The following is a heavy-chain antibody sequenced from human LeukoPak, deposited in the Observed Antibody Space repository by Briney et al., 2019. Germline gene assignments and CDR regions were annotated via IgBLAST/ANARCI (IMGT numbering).Heavy chain of an antibody. J-gene: IGHJ3*02. CDR3: ARLRGYCSSTSCYVAFDI. CDR1: GFTFRSYN. D-gene: IGHD2-2*01. Sequence: GGSLRLSCAASGFTFRSYNMNWVRQAPGKGLEWVSSISSSSSYIYYADSVKGRFTISRDNAKNSLYLQMNSLRAEDTAVYYCARLRGYCSSTSCYVAFDIWGEGRMVSVCS. V-gene: IGHV3-21*01. CDR2: ISSSSSYI.